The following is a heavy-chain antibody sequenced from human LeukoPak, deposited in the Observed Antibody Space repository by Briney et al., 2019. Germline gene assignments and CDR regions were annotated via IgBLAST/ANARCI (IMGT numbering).Heavy chain of an antibody. J-gene: IGHJ4*02. CDR2: IYHSGST. V-gene: IGHV4-39*07. CDR1: GGSISSSSYY. D-gene: IGHD3-22*01. Sequence: SETLSLTCTVSGGSISSSSYYWGWIRQPPGKGLEWIGSIYHSGSTYYNPSLKSRVTISVDTSKNQFSLKLSSVTAADTAVYYCARRYYYDSSGYYYVGHFDYWGQGTLVTVSS. CDR3: ARRYYYDSSGYYYVGHFDY.